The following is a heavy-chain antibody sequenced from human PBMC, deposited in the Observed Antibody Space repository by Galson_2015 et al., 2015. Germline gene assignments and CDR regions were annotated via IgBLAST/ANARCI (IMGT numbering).Heavy chain of an antibody. V-gene: IGHV3-33*01. CDR3: ARDPKSAAGIRAYFYYGMDV. J-gene: IGHJ6*02. CDR1: GYTFSSYG. CDR2: IWYDGSNK. D-gene: IGHD6-13*01. Sequence: SLRLSCEASGYTFSSYGMHWVRQAPGKGLEWVAVIWYDGSNKYYADSVKGRVTISRDNSKNTRYLQMNSLRAEATAVYYCARDPKSAAGIRAYFYYGMDVWVQGTMVTVSS.